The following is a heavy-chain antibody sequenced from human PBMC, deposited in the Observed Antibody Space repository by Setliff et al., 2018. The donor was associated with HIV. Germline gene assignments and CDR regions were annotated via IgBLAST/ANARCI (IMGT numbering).Heavy chain of an antibody. Sequence: SETLSLTCNVSAASVGTGAYYWSWIRQSPGKGLEWLGYLYYSGSIDYNPSLKTRVSISIDMSKNQFSLKMSSVTAADTAVFFCARGLRTSLVFFDSWGQGILVTVSS. CDR2: LYYSGSI. D-gene: IGHD2-8*01. V-gene: IGHV4-61*08. J-gene: IGHJ4*02. CDR3: ARGLRTSLVFFDS. CDR1: AASVGTGAYY.